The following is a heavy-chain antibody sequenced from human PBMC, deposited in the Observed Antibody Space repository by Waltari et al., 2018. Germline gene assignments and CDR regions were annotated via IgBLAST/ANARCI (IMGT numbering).Heavy chain of an antibody. J-gene: IGHJ4*02. CDR1: GSPVRNNY. Sequence: EVQLVESGGRLIHPGGSLRLSCSASGSPVRNNYLSWVRQAPGKGVGWGAISYSGCNTYDEDSVKGRLTRSRDNSKNKVYLQMDRLTDEDTAVYYCARVTQLQVYSYGYFFGDWGQGAPVTVSS. V-gene: IGHV3-53*01. D-gene: IGHD5-18*01. CDR2: SYSGCNT. CDR3: ARVTQLQVYSYGYFFGD.